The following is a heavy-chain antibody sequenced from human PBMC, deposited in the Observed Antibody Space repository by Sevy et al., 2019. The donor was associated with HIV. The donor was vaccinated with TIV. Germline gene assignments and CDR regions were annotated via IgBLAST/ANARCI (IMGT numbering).Heavy chain of an antibody. J-gene: IGHJ4*02. D-gene: IGHD1-1*01. CDR3: ACGIWTSDFDH. Sequence: GGSLRLSCAASGFAFSDAWMSWVRQAPGKGLEWVARIKSKTGNGTRDFAAPVKGRFSNSRDDSKNMVYLQMTSLKDEDTGVDFRACGIWTSDFDHWGQGTLVTVSS. CDR2: IKSKTGNGTR. CDR1: GFAFSDAW. V-gene: IGHV3-15*01.